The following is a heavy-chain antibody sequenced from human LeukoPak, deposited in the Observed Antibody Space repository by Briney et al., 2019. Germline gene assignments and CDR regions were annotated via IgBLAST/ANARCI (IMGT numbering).Heavy chain of an antibody. D-gene: IGHD2-15*01. J-gene: IGHJ6*03. CDR1: GFTFSSYW. CDR2: IKQDGSEK. V-gene: IGHV3-7*01. CDR3: AKDGVVVAATPGYYYYYMDV. Sequence: GGSLRLSCAASGFTFSSYWMSWVRQAPGKGLEWVANIKQDGSEKYYVDSVKGRFTISRDNAKNSLYLQMNSLRAEDTAVYYCAKDGVVVAATPGYYYYYMDVWGKGTTVTISS.